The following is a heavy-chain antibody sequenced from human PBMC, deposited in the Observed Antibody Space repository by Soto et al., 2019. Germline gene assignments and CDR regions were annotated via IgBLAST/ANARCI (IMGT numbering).Heavy chain of an antibody. CDR1: GFTFSSYG. V-gene: IGHV3-30*18. CDR2: ISYDGSNK. D-gene: IGHD1-7*01. CDR3: ANWNYGLDAFDI. Sequence: VQLVESGGGLVQPGGSLRLSCTASGFTFSSYGMHWVRQAPGKGLEWVAVISYDGSNKYYADSVKGRFTISRDNSKNTLYLQMNSLRAEDTAVYYCANWNYGLDAFDIWGQGTMVTVSS. J-gene: IGHJ3*02.